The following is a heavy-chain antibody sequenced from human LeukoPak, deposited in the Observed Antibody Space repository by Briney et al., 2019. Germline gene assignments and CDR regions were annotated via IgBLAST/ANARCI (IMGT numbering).Heavy chain of an antibody. CDR1: GGSFSGYY. V-gene: IGHV4-34*01. J-gene: IGHJ4*02. CDR2: INHTGST. CDR3: ARGRYTIFGVVNPPGY. D-gene: IGHD3-3*01. Sequence: SETLSLTCAVYGGSFSGYYWSWIRQPPGKGLEWIGEINHTGSTNYNPSLKSRVTISVDTSKNQFSLRLSSVTAADTAVYYCARGRYTIFGVVNPPGYWGQGTLVTVSS.